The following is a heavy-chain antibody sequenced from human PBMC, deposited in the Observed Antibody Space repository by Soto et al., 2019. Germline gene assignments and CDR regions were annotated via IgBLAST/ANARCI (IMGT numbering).Heavy chain of an antibody. V-gene: IGHV3-33*06. D-gene: IGHD2-2*01. CDR2: IWFDGSTK. Sequence: GGSLRLYCAASGLTFSNYGMHWVRQAPGKGLEWVAVIWFDGSTKYYADSVKGRFTISRDNSKNTLYLQMNSLRAEDTAVYYCAKEKISTSCCNWFDPWGQGTLVTVSS. CDR3: AKEKISTSCCNWFDP. J-gene: IGHJ5*02. CDR1: GLTFSNYG.